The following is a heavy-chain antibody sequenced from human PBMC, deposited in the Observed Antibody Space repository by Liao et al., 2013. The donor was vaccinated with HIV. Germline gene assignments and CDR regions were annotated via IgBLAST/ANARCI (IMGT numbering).Heavy chain of an antibody. CDR1: GGSFSGYY. J-gene: IGHJ4*02. Sequence: QVQLQQWGAGLLRPSETLSVTCAVYGGSFSGYYWTWIRQPPGKGLEWIGEINHSGITNYKPSLKSRVTISLDTSKSQFSLKLSSVTAADTAVYYCARGQGRLPRVGYWGQGTLVTVSS. D-gene: IGHD5-12*01. CDR2: INHSGIT. CDR3: ARGQGRLPRVGY. V-gene: IGHV4-34*01.